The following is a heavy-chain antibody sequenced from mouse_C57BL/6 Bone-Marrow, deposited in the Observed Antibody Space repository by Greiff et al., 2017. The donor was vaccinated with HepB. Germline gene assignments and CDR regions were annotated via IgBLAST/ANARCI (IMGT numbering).Heavy chain of an antibody. CDR1: GYAFSSSW. CDR3: ARRDYYGSSPYFDY. CDR2: IYPGSGST. J-gene: IGHJ2*01. V-gene: IGHV1-82*01. Sequence: QVQLQQSGPELVKPGASVKISCKASGYAFSSSWMNWVKQRPGKGLEWIGRIYPGSGSTNYNEKFKSKATLTVDTSSSTAYMQLSSLTSEDSAVYYCARRDYYGSSPYFDYWGQGTTLTVSS. D-gene: IGHD1-1*01.